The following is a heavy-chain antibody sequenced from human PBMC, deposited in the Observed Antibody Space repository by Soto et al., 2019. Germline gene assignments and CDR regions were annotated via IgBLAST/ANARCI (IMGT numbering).Heavy chain of an antibody. CDR3: ARAPNNVNWFPEAFDV. Sequence: GQAQKISCKGSGFSFTTYWIGWVRQMPGKGLEWMGIIYPGESNVRYSPSFQGQVTISDDKSTSTVYLQWSRLEASDSAIYYCARAPNNVNWFPEAFDVWGQGTKVTVSS. J-gene: IGHJ3*01. V-gene: IGHV5-51*01. D-gene: IGHD3-9*01. CDR1: GFSFTTYW. CDR2: IYPGESNV.